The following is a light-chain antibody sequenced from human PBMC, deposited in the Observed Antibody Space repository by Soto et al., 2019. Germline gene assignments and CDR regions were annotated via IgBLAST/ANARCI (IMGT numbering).Light chain of an antibody. CDR1: QTLLDSDDGNAY. CDR3: LQRKDLPWT. CDR2: RIS. Sequence: DIVMTQTPVSLSVTPGEPASISCRSSQTLLDSDDGNAYLDWYLQKPGQSPQLLIYRISSRASGVPDRFSSSGSGTDFTLKISRVEAGDVGVFYCLQRKDLPWTFGQGTKVEIK. V-gene: IGKV2-40*01. J-gene: IGKJ1*01.